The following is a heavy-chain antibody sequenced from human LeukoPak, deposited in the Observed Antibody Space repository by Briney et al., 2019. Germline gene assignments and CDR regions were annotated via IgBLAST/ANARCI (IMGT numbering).Heavy chain of an antibody. CDR1: GYTFTSYD. Sequence: ASGKVSCKASGYTFTSYDINWVRQATGQGLEWRGWMNPNSGNTGYAQKFQGRVTMTRNTSISTAYMELSSLRSEDTAVYYCARAYDILPDALDIWGQGTMVTVSS. CDR3: ARAYDILPDALDI. J-gene: IGHJ3*02. CDR2: MNPNSGNT. D-gene: IGHD3-9*01. V-gene: IGHV1-8*01.